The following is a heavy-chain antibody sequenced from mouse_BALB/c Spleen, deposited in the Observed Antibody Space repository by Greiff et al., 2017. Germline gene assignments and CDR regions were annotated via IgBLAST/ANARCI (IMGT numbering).Heavy chain of an antibody. CDR1: GFTFSSFG. CDR2: ISSGSSTI. J-gene: IGHJ2*01. CDR3: ARRDYYVSSKGNYFDY. Sequence: EVMLVESGGGLVQPGGSRKLSCAASGFTFSSFGMHWVRQAPEKGLEWVAYISSGSSTIYYADTVKGRFTISRDNPKNTLFLQMTSLRSEDTAMYYCARRDYYVSSKGNYFDYWGPGTTLTVSS. V-gene: IGHV5-17*02. D-gene: IGHD1-1*01.